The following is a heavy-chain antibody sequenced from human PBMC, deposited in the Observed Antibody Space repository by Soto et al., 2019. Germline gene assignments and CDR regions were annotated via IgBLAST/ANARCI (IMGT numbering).Heavy chain of an antibody. J-gene: IGHJ4*02. CDR2: ISAYNGNT. D-gene: IGHD1-7*01. CDR1: GYTFTSYG. Sequence: ASVKVSCKASGYTFTSYGISWVRQAPGQGLEWMGWISAYNGNTNYAQKLQGRVTMTTDTSTSTAYMELRSLRSDDTAVYYCARDPLKPAATSITGTTFDDYWGQGTLVTVSS. CDR3: ARDPLKPAATSITGTTFDDY. V-gene: IGHV1-18*01.